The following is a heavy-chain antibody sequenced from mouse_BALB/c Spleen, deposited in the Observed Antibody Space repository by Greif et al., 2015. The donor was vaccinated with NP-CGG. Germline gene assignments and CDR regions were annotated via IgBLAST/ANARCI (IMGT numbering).Heavy chain of an antibody. V-gene: IGHV1-80*01. Sequence: QVQLQQSGAELVRPGSSVKISCKASGYAFSSYWMNWVKQRPGQGLEWIGQIYPGDGDTNYNGKFKGKATLTADKSSSTAYMQLSSLTSEDSAVYFCARSPSFAYWGQGTLVTVSA. J-gene: IGHJ3*01. CDR3: ARSPSFAY. CDR2: IYPGDGDT. CDR1: GYAFSSYW.